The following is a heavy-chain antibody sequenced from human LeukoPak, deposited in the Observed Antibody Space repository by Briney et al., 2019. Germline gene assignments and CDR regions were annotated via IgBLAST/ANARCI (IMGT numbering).Heavy chain of an antibody. D-gene: IGHD5-12*01. J-gene: IGHJ4*02. CDR2: IYPGDSDT. Sequence: GESLKISCKTSRYTFTSYWFGWVRQMPGKGLEWMGVIYPGDSDTRYSPSFQGQVTISADKSISTAYLQWSSLKASDTAIYYCARRYGDYADYWGQGTLVTVSS. CDR3: ARRYGDYADY. CDR1: RYTFTSYW. V-gene: IGHV5-51*01.